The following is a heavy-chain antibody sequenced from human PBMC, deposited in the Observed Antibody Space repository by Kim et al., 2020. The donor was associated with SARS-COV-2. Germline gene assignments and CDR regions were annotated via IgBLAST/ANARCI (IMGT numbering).Heavy chain of an antibody. D-gene: IGHD6-13*01. V-gene: IGHV3-23*01. Sequence: GGSLRLSCAAAGFTFSGYAMSWVRQAPGKGLEWVSAISGSGAGTYADSVKGRFTISRDISKNTLYLQMNSLRAEDTAVYYCAKTISKQQPSDYWGQGTLVTVSS. J-gene: IGHJ4*02. CDR2: ISGSGAGT. CDR3: AKTISKQQPSDY. CDR1: GFTFSGYA.